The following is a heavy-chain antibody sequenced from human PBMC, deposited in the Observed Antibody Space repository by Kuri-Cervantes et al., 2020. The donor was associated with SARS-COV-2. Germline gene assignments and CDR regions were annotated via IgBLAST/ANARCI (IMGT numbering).Heavy chain of an antibody. V-gene: IGHV3-21*01. CDR3: ARNRGSGWPFFDY. J-gene: IGHJ4*02. Sequence: GGSLRLSCAASGFTFSSYSMNWVRQAPGEGLEWVSSISSSSSYIYYADSVKGRFTISRDNAKNSLYLQMNSLRAEDTAVYYCARNRGSGWPFFDYWGQGTLVTVSS. D-gene: IGHD6-19*01. CDR1: GFTFSSYS. CDR2: ISSSSSYI.